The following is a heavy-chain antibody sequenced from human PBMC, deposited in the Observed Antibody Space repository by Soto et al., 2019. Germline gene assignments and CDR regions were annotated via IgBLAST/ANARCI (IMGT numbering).Heavy chain of an antibody. D-gene: IGHD3-16*01. Sequence: GGSLRLSCARSGFRFSSSWMSWIRQAPGKGLEWVAHINQGGSQKYYVDSAKGRFTLSRDNAKTSLYLQMNNLRAEDTATYYCASWADAADEDYFHHWGQGTLVTVSS. CDR1: GFRFSSSW. J-gene: IGHJ1*01. CDR3: ASWADAADEDYFHH. CDR2: INQGGSQK. V-gene: IGHV3-7*03.